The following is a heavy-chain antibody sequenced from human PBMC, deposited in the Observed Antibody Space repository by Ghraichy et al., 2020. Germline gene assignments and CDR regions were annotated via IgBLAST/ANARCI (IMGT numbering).Heavy chain of an antibody. Sequence: GGSLRLSCAASGFTFSTYSMHWVRQAPGKGLEWVAAVSYDESNKYYADSVKGRFTISRDNSKNTLYLQMNNLRAEDTAVYYCAREFLYYSASSGYYFAYWGQGTLVTVSS. CDR2: VSYDESNK. CDR3: AREFLYYSASSGYYFAY. V-gene: IGHV3-30-3*01. CDR1: GFTFSTYS. D-gene: IGHD3-22*01. J-gene: IGHJ4*02.